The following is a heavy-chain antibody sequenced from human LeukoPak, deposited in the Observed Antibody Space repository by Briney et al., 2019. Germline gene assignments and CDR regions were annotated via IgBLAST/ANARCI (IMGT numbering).Heavy chain of an antibody. CDR2: ISGSGGTT. CDR1: GFSFSSYG. J-gene: IGHJ4*02. Sequence: GGSLRLSCAASGFSFSSYGLSWVRQAPGKGLEWVSTISGSGGTTYYADSVKGWFTISRDNSKNTLYLHVNSLTAEDTAVYYCAKGRWLQLYYFDYWGQGTLVTVSS. V-gene: IGHV3-23*01. CDR3: AKGRWLQLYYFDY. D-gene: IGHD5-24*01.